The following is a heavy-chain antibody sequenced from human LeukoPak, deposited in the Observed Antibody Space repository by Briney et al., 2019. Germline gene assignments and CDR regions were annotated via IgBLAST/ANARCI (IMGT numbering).Heavy chain of an antibody. J-gene: IGHJ4*02. CDR3: ATVPRSPWFGEFDY. CDR2: FDPEDGET. V-gene: IGHV1-24*01. D-gene: IGHD3-10*01. Sequence: GASVKVSCKVSGYTLTELSMHWVRQAPGKGLEWMGGFDPEDGETIYAQKFQGRVTMTEDTSTDTAYMELSSLRSEDTAVYYCATVPRSPWFGEFDYWGQGTLVTVSS. CDR1: GYTLTELS.